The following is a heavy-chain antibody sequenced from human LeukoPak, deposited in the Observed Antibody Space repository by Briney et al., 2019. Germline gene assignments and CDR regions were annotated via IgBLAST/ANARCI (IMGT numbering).Heavy chain of an antibody. D-gene: IGHD2-21*02. CDR2: MSANSGNT. J-gene: IGHJ4*02. CDR3: VRTPPKGDIDY. CDR1: GYTFTSYY. Sequence: ASVKVSCKASGYTFTSYYMHWIRQAPGQGLEWLGWMSANSGNTGYAQKFQGRVTMTGTTSISTAFMELSRLTFEDTAVYYCVRTPPKGDIDYWGQGTLVTVSS. V-gene: IGHV1-8*02.